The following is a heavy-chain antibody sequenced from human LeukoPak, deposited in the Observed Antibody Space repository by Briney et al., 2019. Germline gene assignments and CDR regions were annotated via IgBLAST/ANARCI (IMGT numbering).Heavy chain of an antibody. J-gene: IGHJ4*02. V-gene: IGHV4-4*07. CDR1: GGSISSYY. CDR3: AREGRRYCSSTSCPSFDY. Sequence: SETLSLTCTVSGGSISSYYWSWIRQPPGKGLEWIGRIYTSGSTNYNPSLKSRVTMSVDTSKNQFSLKLSSVTAADTAVYYCAREGRRYCSSTSCPSFDYWGQGTLVTVSS. D-gene: IGHD2-2*01. CDR2: IYTSGST.